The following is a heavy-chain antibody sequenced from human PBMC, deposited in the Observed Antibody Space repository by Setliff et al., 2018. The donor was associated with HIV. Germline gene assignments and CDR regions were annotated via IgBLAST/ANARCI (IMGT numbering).Heavy chain of an antibody. CDR3: ARVEAFGGVSYSYYYMDV. CDR2: IIPIFGTA. Sequence: ASVKVSCKASGGTFSSYAITWVRQAPGQGLEWMGGIIPIFGTANYAQKFQGRVTIIADKSTSTAYMELRSLRSDDTAVYYCARVEAFGGVSYSYYYMDVWGKGTTVTV. CDR1: GGTFSSYA. V-gene: IGHV1-69*06. J-gene: IGHJ6*03. D-gene: IGHD3-16*01.